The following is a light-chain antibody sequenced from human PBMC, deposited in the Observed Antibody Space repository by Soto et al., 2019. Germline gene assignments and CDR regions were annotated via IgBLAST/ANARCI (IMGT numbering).Light chain of an antibody. CDR2: RNN. V-gene: IGLV1-47*01. J-gene: IGLJ1*01. CDR1: SGTNY. CDR3: AVWDDSLSGFYV. Sequence: QSVLTQSPSASGTPGQTVTISCSGSSGTNYVYWYQQLPGTAPKLLIYRNNQRPSGVPDRFSGSKSGTSASLAISGLRSEDEADYYCAVWDDSLSGFYVFGTGTKLTVL.